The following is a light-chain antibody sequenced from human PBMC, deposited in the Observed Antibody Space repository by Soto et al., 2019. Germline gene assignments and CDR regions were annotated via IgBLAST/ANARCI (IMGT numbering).Light chain of an antibody. V-gene: IGKV3-20*01. CDR2: DAS. J-gene: IGKJ1*01. CDR3: LQYGSSPRT. CDR1: QSVSSRS. Sequence: EIVLTQSHGTLSSSPGERYTLSCRASQSVSSRSLAWYQQKNGQAPRXXIFDASSRATGIPDRFSGSGSGTDLTITISRLEPEDVEVYDCLQYGSSPRTFGQGTKGDIK.